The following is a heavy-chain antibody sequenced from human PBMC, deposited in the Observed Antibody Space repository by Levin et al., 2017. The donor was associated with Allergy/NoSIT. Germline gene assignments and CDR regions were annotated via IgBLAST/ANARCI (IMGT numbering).Heavy chain of an antibody. Sequence: SETLSLTCGISGVSISGLYRWSWVRQSPGKGLEWVGETHHSGSSYYNPSLWGRVTISVDKSKKLLSLTLTSVTAADTAVYYCARGPSPLDLWGQGTLVTVSS. CDR2: THHSGSS. J-gene: IGHJ3*01. V-gene: IGHV4-4*02. CDR1: GVSISGLYR. CDR3: ARGPSPLDL.